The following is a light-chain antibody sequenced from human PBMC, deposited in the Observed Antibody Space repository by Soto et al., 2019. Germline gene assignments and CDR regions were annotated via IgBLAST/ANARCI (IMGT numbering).Light chain of an antibody. Sequence: DIVLTQSPLSLPVTPGEPASISCRSSQSLLSSNGNNYLDWYLQKPGQSPQVLIYLGSNRASGVPDRFSGSGSGTDFTLKTSRVEAEDVGVYYCMQGLTTPLTFGGGTKVEIK. CDR3: MQGLTTPLT. J-gene: IGKJ4*01. CDR1: QSLLSSNGNNY. CDR2: LGS. V-gene: IGKV2-28*01.